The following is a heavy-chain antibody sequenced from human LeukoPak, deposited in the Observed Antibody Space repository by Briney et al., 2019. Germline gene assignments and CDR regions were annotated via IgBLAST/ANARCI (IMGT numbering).Heavy chain of an antibody. CDR3: AKGVDILTGYYDY. Sequence: SGGSLRLSCAASGFTFSSYGMHWVRQAPGKGLEWVAFIRYDGSNKYYADSVKGRFTISRDNSKKTLYLQMNSLRAEDTAVYYCAKGVDILTGYYDYWGQGTLVTVSS. CDR2: IRYDGSNK. D-gene: IGHD3-9*01. V-gene: IGHV3-30*02. CDR1: GFTFSSYG. J-gene: IGHJ4*02.